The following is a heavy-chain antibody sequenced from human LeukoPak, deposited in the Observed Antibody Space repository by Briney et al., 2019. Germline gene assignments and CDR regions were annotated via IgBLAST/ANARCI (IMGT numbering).Heavy chain of an antibody. CDR2: IYHSGST. CDR1: GGSISSGGYS. J-gene: IGHJ5*02. D-gene: IGHD1-1*01. V-gene: IGHV4-30-2*01. CDR3: ARGERTTGTLGSGVWFDP. Sequence: SQTLSLTCAVSGGSISSGGYSWSWIRQPPGKGLEWIGYIYHSGSTYYNPSLKSRVTISVDRSKNQFSLKLSSVTAADTAVYYCARGERTTGTLGSGVWFDPWGQGTLVTVSS.